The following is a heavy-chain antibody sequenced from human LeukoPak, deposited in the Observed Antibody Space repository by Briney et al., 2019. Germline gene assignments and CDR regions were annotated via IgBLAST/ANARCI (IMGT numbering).Heavy chain of an antibody. CDR1: GFTFSSYG. D-gene: IGHD3-16*01. CDR3: AKDDPPFHAFDY. Sequence: GGPLRLSCAASGFTFSSYGMHWVRQAPGKGLEWVAVISYDGSNKYYADSVKGRFTISRDNSKNTLYLQMNSLRAEDTAVYYCAKDDPPFHAFDYWGQGTLVTVSS. J-gene: IGHJ4*02. CDR2: ISYDGSNK. V-gene: IGHV3-30*18.